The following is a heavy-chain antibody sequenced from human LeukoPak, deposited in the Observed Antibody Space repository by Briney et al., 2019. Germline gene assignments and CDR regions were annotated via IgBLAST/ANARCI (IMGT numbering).Heavy chain of an antibody. Sequence: GGPLRLSCAASGFTFDDYGMSWVRQAPGKGLEWVSGINWNGGSTGYADSEKGRFTISRDNAKNSLYLQMNSLRAEDTALYYCARGLTYYYDSSGYYYEYWGQGTLVTVSS. CDR2: INWNGGST. J-gene: IGHJ4*02. CDR3: ARGLTYYYDSSGYYYEY. V-gene: IGHV3-20*04. CDR1: GFTFDDYG. D-gene: IGHD3-22*01.